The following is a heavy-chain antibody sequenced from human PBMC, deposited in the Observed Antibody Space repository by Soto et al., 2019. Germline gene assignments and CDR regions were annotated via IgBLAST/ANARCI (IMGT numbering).Heavy chain of an antibody. CDR2: IYHSGST. J-gene: IGHJ6*02. CDR3: ARGRAGTYYYYYGMDV. V-gene: IGHV4-30-2*01. CDR1: GGSISSGGYS. Sequence: TSETLSLTCAVSGGSISSGGYSWSWIRQPPGKGLEWIGYIYHSGSTYYNPSLKSRVTISVDRSKNQFSLKLSSVTAADTAVYYCARGRAGTYYYYYGMDVWGQGTTVTVSS. D-gene: IGHD1-1*01.